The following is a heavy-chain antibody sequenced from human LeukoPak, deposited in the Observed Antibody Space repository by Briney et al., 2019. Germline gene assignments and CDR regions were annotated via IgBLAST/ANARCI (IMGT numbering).Heavy chain of an antibody. CDR2: ISSSSSYI. J-gene: IGHJ3*02. CDR1: GFTFSSYS. Sequence: GGSLRLSCAASGFTFSSYSMNWVRQAPGKGLEWVSSISSSSSYIYYADSVKGRFTISRDNAKNSLYLHMNSLRAEDTAVYYCARAHRYCSSTSCYGGDAFDIWGQGTMVTVSS. CDR3: ARAHRYCSSTSCYGGDAFDI. D-gene: IGHD2-2*01. V-gene: IGHV3-21*01.